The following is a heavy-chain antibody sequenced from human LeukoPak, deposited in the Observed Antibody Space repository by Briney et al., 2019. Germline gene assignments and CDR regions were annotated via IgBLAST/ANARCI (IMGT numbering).Heavy chain of an antibody. Sequence: SETLSLTCTVSGESISSYYWSWIRQSAEKGLEWIGRVHPSGHTHSNPSLESRVTMSIAESRKQFSLKLTFVTAADTAVYYCARDSRSSTVWWFDVWGRGTLVTVSS. J-gene: IGHJ2*01. CDR3: ARDSRSSTVWWFDV. CDR2: VHPSGHT. V-gene: IGHV4-4*07. D-gene: IGHD3-10*01. CDR1: GESISSYY.